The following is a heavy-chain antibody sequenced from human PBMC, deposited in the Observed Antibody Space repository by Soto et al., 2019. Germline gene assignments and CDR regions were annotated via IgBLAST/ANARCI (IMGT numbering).Heavy chain of an antibody. V-gene: IGHV4-61*01. J-gene: IGHJ4*02. CDR3: AREDMSGTYYFDS. CDR2: VYYSGIT. D-gene: IGHD1-26*01. CDR1: GGSVSSQTHF. Sequence: PSETLSLTCIVSGGSVSSQTHFWSWIRQAPGKGLEWIGYVYYSGITNSNPSLKGRVTISPDTSNNQIFLSLTSVTAADTAVYYCAREDMSGTYYFDSWGQGILVTVSS.